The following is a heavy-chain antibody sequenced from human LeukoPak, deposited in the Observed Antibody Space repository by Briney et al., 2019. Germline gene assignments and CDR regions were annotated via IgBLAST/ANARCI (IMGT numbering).Heavy chain of an antibody. CDR3: ARGGSSSFDS. D-gene: IGHD2-15*01. CDR1: GGSISSYF. Sequence: SETLSLTCAVSGGSISSYFWSWVRQPAGEGREWMGRIYTSGSTNYNPSLPSRVTMSVDTSKNQFSLKLSSVTAADTAVYYCARGGSSSFDSRGQGTMVTVSS. J-gene: IGHJ3*02. V-gene: IGHV4-4*07. CDR2: IYTSGST.